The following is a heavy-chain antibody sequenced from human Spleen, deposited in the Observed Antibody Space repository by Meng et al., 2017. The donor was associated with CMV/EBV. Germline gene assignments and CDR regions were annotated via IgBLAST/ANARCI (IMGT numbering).Heavy chain of an antibody. D-gene: IGHD4/OR15-4a*01. CDR2: MYAGGNT. Sequence: GGSLRLSCAASGFTVNSNYMIWVRQAPGKGLEWVSVMYAGGNTYYADSVTGRFTISRDSSKNALYLQVDSLRVEDTAVHYCARGVNYGSHYHAFEILGQGTMVTVSS. CDR1: GFTVNSNY. J-gene: IGHJ3*02. V-gene: IGHV3-53*01. CDR3: ARGVNYGSHYHAFEI.